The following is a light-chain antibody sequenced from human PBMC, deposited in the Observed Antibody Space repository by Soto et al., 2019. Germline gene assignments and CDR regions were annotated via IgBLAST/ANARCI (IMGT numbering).Light chain of an antibody. CDR3: QQYNNWPPLYT. Sequence: ERVVTQYPATLSVSPGERATLSCRTSQNININLAWYQQKPGQAPRLLIYGASTRATGIPARFSGSGSGTDFTLTISSLQSEDFAVYYCQQYNNWPPLYTFGQGTKLEIK. CDR2: GAS. J-gene: IGKJ2*01. CDR1: QNININ. V-gene: IGKV3-15*01.